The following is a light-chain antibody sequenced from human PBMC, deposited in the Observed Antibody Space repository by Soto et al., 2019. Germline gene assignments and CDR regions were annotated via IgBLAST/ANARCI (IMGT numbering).Light chain of an antibody. CDR3: QQRGDWPPIT. Sequence: EIVLTQSPATLSLSPGERATLSCRASQYVANSLAWYQQKPGQAPRLLIYDASDRATGIPGRFSGSGSGTDFTLSISSLEPEDFAVYYCQQRGDWPPITFGQGTRLEIK. V-gene: IGKV3-11*01. CDR1: QYVANS. CDR2: DAS. J-gene: IGKJ5*01.